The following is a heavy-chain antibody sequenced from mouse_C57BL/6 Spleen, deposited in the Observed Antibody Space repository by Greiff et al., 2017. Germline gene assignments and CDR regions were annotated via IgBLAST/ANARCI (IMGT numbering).Heavy chain of an antibody. CDR1: GYSITSGYY. D-gene: IGHD1-1*01. V-gene: IGHV3-6*01. J-gene: IGHJ1*03. Sequence: VQLKESGPGLVKPSQSLSLTCSVTGYSITSGYYWNWIRQFPGNKLEWMGYISYDGSNNYNPSLKNRISITRDTSKNQFFLKLNSVTTEDTATYYCARKGPITTVVARYFDVWGTGTTVTVSS. CDR3: ARKGPITTVVARYFDV. CDR2: ISYDGSN.